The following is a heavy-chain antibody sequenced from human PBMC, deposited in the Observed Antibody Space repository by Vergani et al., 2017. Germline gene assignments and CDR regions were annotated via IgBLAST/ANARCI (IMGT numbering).Heavy chain of an antibody. V-gene: IGHV4-39*01. CDR2: IYYSGLT. J-gene: IGHJ4*02. Sequence: QLQLQQSGPGLVKPSETLFLTCTVSADSISSGSYYLGWIRQPPGKSLEWIGCIYYSGLTYYNPSLKSRVAISVDTSKNQFSLKVTTVTAADTAVYFCARQRPGSGWSPGDFDDWGQGILVTVSS. CDR3: ARQRPGSGWSPGDFDD. CDR1: ADSISSGSYY. D-gene: IGHD6-19*01.